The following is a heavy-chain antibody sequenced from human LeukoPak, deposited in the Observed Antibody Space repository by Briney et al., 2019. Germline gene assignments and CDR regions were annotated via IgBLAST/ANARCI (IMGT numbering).Heavy chain of an antibody. CDR3: ARDPRVTYDY. Sequence: ASVKVSCKASGYTFTSAYNIHWLRQAPGQGPEFMGWINPSSGDTRYAQKFQGRVTVTRDTVISTAYMELSSLTSDDTAVYYCARDPRVTYDYWGQGTLVTLSS. CDR2: INPSSGDT. CDR1: GYTFTSAYN. D-gene: IGHD5-12*01. V-gene: IGHV1-2*02. J-gene: IGHJ1*01.